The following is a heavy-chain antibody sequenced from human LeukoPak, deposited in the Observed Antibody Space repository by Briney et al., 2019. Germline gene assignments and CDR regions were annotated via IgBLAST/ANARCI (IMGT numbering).Heavy chain of an antibody. CDR1: GFTFSTYW. D-gene: IGHD3-10*01. Sequence: SGGSLRLSCGGSGFTFSTYWMHWVRQVPGKGLVWVSRIKGDGRIITYADSVKGRFTISRDNARNTLYLQMNSLRAEDTAVYYCLARGSRGVSDQVFDYWGQGTLVTVSS. CDR2: IKGDGRII. CDR3: LARGSRGVSDQVFDY. J-gene: IGHJ4*02. V-gene: IGHV3-74*01.